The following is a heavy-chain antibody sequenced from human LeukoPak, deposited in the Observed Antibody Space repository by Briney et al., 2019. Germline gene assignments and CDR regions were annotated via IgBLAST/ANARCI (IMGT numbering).Heavy chain of an antibody. D-gene: IGHD4-23*01. Sequence: GGSLRPSCAASGFTFDDYTMHWVRQPPGKGLEWVSLINWYGDTTYYADPVKGRFTISRDNSKNSLYLQMNSLRTEDTALYYCAKATVGGEFDYWGQGTLVTVSS. J-gene: IGHJ4*02. V-gene: IGHV3-43*01. CDR3: AKATVGGEFDY. CDR1: GFTFDDYT. CDR2: INWYGDTT.